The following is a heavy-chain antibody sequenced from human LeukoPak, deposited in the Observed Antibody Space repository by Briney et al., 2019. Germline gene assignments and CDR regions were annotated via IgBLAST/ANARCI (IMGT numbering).Heavy chain of an antibody. CDR1: GFTFSTAW. CDR3: ARGGWDYDILTGYYRNPQFLDY. D-gene: IGHD3-9*01. J-gene: IGHJ4*02. V-gene: IGHV3-7*03. CDR2: IKQDGSEK. Sequence: GGSLRLSCAASGFTFSTAWMFWVRQAPGKGLEWVATIKQDGSEKHYLDSVKGRFTISRDNAENSLYLQMNSLRAEDTAVYYCARGGWDYDILTGYYRNPQFLDYWGQGTLVTVSS.